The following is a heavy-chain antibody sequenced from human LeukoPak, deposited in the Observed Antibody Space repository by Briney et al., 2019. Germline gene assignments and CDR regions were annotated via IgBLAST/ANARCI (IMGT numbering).Heavy chain of an antibody. CDR2: ISYDGSNK. V-gene: IGHV3-30-3*01. D-gene: IGHD2-2*01. CDR3: ARVGGCSSTSCYYYYYGMDV. Sequence: GRSLRLSCAASGFTFSSYAMHWVRQAPGKGLEWVAVISYDGSNKYYADSVKGRFTISRDNSKNTLYLQMNSLRAEDTAVYYCARVGGCSSTSCYYYYYGMDVWGQGTTVTVSS. J-gene: IGHJ6*02. CDR1: GFTFSSYA.